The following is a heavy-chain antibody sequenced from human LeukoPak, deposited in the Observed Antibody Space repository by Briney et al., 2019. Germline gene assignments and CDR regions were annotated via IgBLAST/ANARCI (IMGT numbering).Heavy chain of an antibody. J-gene: IGHJ5*02. CDR3: ARGHTSYSSGRLDP. CDR2: IYRSGST. CDR1: GYSISSGYY. D-gene: IGHD6-19*01. Sequence: PSETLSLTCAVSGYSISSGYYWGWIRQPPGKGLEWIGSIYRSGSTYYNPSLKSRVTISVDTSKNQFSLKLSSVTAADTAVYYCARGHTSYSSGRLDPWGQGTLVTVSS. V-gene: IGHV4-38-2*01.